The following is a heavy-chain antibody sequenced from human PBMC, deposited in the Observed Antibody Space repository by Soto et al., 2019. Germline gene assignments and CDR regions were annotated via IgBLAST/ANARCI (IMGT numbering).Heavy chain of an antibody. Sequence: GGSLRLSCAASGFTFDDYAMHWVRQAPGKGLEWVSGISWNSGSIGYADSVKGRFTIPRDNAKNSLYLQMNSLRAEDTASYYCAKSDINRWFDYWGQGTLVTVSS. CDR1: GFTFDDYA. CDR2: ISWNSGSI. V-gene: IGHV3-9*01. J-gene: IGHJ4*02. D-gene: IGHD2-15*01. CDR3: AKSDINRWFDY.